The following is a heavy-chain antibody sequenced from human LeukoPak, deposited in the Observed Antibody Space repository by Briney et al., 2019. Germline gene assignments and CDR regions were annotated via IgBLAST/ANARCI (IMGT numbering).Heavy chain of an antibody. CDR2: VYYSGST. V-gene: IGHV4-59*08. J-gene: IGHJ6*03. D-gene: IGHD1-26*01. Sequence: SETLSLTCSVSGDSIPSDYWTWIRQTPGKGLPWNGYVYYSGSTNYSPSLKSRATISVDTSENQFSLKLRSVTAADTAVYYCARVQRTEEGGYSYYYIDVWGKGTTVTVSS. CDR3: ARVQRTEEGGYSYYYIDV. CDR1: GDSIPSDY.